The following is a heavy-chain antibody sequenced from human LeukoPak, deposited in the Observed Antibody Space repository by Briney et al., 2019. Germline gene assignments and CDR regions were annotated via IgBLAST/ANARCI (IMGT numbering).Heavy chain of an antibody. V-gene: IGHV3-30-3*01. Sequence: GGSLRLSCAASGFTFSSYWMSWVRQAPGKGLEWVAVISYDGSNKYYADSVKGRFTISRDNSKNTLYLQMNSLRAEDTAVYYCARSVVVPAENYFDYWGQGTLVTVSS. CDR2: ISYDGSNK. CDR3: ARSVVVPAENYFDY. CDR1: GFTFSSYW. D-gene: IGHD2-2*01. J-gene: IGHJ4*02.